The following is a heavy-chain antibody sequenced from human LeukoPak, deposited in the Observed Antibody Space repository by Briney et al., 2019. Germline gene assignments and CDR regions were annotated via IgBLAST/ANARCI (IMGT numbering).Heavy chain of an antibody. CDR1: GYSISSGYY. Sequence: SETLSLTCAVSGYSISSGYYWGWIRQPPGKGLEWIGSIYHSGSTYYNPSLKSRVTISVDTSKNQFSPKLSSVTAADTAVYYCARFLPHIVVVPAASDFDYWGQGTLVTVSS. J-gene: IGHJ4*02. V-gene: IGHV4-38-2*01. D-gene: IGHD2-2*01. CDR2: IYHSGST. CDR3: ARFLPHIVVVPAASDFDY.